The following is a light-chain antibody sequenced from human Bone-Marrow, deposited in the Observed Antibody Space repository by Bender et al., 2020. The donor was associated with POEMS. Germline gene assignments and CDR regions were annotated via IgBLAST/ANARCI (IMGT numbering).Light chain of an antibody. CDR3: QAWDNKTAI. V-gene: IGLV3-1*01. CDR2: EDT. CDR1: NLDRKY. J-gene: IGLJ2*01. Sequence: SYELSQPPSVSVSPGQTATITCSGDNLDRKYVCWYQQRPGQSPVLVIYEDTKRPSGIPERFSASLSGKAVTLIISETHSMDEADYYCQAWDNKTAIFGGGTKLTVL.